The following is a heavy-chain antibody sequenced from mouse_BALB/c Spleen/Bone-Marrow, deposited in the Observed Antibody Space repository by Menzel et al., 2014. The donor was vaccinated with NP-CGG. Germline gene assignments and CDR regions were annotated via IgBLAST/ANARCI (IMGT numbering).Heavy chain of an antibody. CDR1: GFNIKDTY. CDR2: IDPANGNT. V-gene: IGHV14-3*02. J-gene: IGHJ3*01. Sequence: EVMLVESGAELVKPGASVKLSCTASGFNIKDTYMHWVKQRPEQGLEWIGRIDPANGNTKYDPKFQGKATITADTSSNTAYLQLSSLTSEDTAVYYCARLDLFAYWAKGLWSLSLQ. CDR3: ARLDLFAY.